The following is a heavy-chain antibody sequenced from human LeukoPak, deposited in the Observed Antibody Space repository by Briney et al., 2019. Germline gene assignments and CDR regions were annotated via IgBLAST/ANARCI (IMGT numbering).Heavy chain of an antibody. Sequence: SETLSLTCTVSGGSISSYYWSWIRQPPGKGLEWIGYIYYSGSTNYNPSLKSRVTISVDTSKNQFSLKLSSVTAADTAVYYCARGSYWVDFDCWGQGTLVTVSS. V-gene: IGHV4-59*01. CDR2: IYYSGST. CDR1: GGSISSYY. CDR3: ARGSYWVDFDC. J-gene: IGHJ4*02. D-gene: IGHD1-26*01.